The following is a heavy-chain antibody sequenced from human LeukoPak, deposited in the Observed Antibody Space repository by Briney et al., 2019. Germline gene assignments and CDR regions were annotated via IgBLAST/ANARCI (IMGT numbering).Heavy chain of an antibody. Sequence: SETLSLTCAVYGGSFSGYYWSWIRQPPGKGLEWIGEINHSGSTNYNPSLKSRVTISVDTSKNQFSLKLSSVTAADTAVYYCARDSDYYDSSGYYYARSPPGDWGQGTLVTVSS. CDR1: GGSFSGYY. V-gene: IGHV4-34*01. D-gene: IGHD3-22*01. J-gene: IGHJ4*02. CDR3: ARDSDYYDSSGYYYARSPPGD. CDR2: INHSGST.